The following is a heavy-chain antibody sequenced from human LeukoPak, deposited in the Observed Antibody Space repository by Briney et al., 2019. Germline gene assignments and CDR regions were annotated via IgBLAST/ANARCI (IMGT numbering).Heavy chain of an antibody. D-gene: IGHD3-10*01. V-gene: IGHV4-39*01. Sequence: SETLSLTCTVSGGSISSNSYYRNWIRQPPGKGLEWIASIYYSGTTYYNPSLKSRVTISVDTSKNQFSLKLTSVTAADTAVYYCARHGAHYYSGSGSYYTTAFDSWGQGTLVTVSS. CDR1: GGSISSNSYY. J-gene: IGHJ4*02. CDR3: ARHGAHYYSGSGSYYTTAFDS. CDR2: IYYSGTT.